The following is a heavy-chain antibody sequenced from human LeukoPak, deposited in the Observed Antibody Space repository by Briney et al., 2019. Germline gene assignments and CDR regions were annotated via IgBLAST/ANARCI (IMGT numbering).Heavy chain of an antibody. CDR3: AREKKGDILTGQGVYFDY. Sequence: SEALSLTCTVYGGSISSYYRSWIRQPPGKGLEWVGYILYSGSTNYNPSLKSRVTISVDTSKNQFSLKLSSVTAADTAVYYCAREKKGDILTGQGVYFDYWGQGTLVTVSS. J-gene: IGHJ4*02. V-gene: IGHV4-59*01. CDR1: GGSISSYY. D-gene: IGHD3-9*01. CDR2: ILYSGST.